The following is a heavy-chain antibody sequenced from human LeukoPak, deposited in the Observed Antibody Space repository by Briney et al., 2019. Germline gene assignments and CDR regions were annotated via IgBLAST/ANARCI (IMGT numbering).Heavy chain of an antibody. CDR2: IYSGGST. Sequence: PGGSLRLSCTASGFTVSSYYMSWVRQAPGKGLEWVSVIYSGGSTYYADSVKDRFTISRDNSKNTLYLQMNSLRAEDTAVYYCARDRAGDYADYWGQGTLVTVSS. D-gene: IGHD3-10*01. CDR1: GFTVSSYY. J-gene: IGHJ4*02. V-gene: IGHV3-66*02. CDR3: ARDRAGDYADY.